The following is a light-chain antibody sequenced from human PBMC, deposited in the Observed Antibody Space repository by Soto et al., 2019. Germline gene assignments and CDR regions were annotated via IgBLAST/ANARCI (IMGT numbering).Light chain of an antibody. CDR1: QRISTN. J-gene: IGKJ1*01. Sequence: EIVMTQSPATLSVSPGESATLSCRASQRISTNLAWYQHKRGQAPRLLIYGASTRATGIPDRFSGSGSGTDFTLTISGLEPEDFAVYYCQQYGSSPRTFGQGTKVDIK. CDR2: GAS. CDR3: QQYGSSPRT. V-gene: IGKV3-20*01.